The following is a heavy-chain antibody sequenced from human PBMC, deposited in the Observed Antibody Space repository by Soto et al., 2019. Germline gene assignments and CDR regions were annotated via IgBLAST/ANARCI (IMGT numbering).Heavy chain of an antibody. D-gene: IGHD3-3*01. CDR3: ARERVFGVVPWFDP. CDR2: IYHSGST. J-gene: IGHJ5*02. Sequence: PSETLSLTCAVSGGSISSSNWWIGFRDAPGKVLEWIGEIYHSGSTNYNPSLESRVTISVDKSKNQFSLKLSSVTAADTAVYYCARERVFGVVPWFDPWGQGTLVTVSS. CDR1: GGSISSSNW. V-gene: IGHV4-4*02.